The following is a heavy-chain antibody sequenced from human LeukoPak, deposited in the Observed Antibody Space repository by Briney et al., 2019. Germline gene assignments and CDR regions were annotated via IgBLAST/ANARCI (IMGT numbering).Heavy chain of an antibody. J-gene: IGHJ5*02. V-gene: IGHV4-39*07. Sequence: SETLSLTCTVSGGSISSSSYYWGWIRQPPGKGLEWIGSIYYSGSTYYNPSLKSRVTISVDTSKNQLSLKLSSVTAADTAVYYCARVQRITIFGVVHNWFDPWGQGTLVTVSS. CDR2: IYYSGST. CDR1: GGSISSSSYY. CDR3: ARVQRITIFGVVHNWFDP. D-gene: IGHD3-3*01.